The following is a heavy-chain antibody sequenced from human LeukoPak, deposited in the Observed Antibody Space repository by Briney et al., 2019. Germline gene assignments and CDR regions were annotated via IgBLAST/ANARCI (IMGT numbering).Heavy chain of an antibody. CDR1: GGSISSHY. CDR2: IYYSGST. Sequence: SETLSPTCTVSGGSISSHYWSWIRQPPGKGLEWIGYIYYSGSTNYNPSLKSRVTISVDTSKNQFSLKLSSVTAADTAVYYCARGLRIAAAGRYWFDPWGQGTLVTVSS. D-gene: IGHD6-13*01. J-gene: IGHJ5*02. V-gene: IGHV4-59*11. CDR3: ARGLRIAAAGRYWFDP.